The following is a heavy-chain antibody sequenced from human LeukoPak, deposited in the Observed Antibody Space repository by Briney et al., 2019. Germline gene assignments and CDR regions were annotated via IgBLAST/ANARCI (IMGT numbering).Heavy chain of an antibody. V-gene: IGHV4-34*01. J-gene: IGHJ4*02. CDR1: GGSFSGYY. D-gene: IGHD6-13*01. Sequence: SETLSLTCAIYGGSFSGYYWSWIRQPPGKGLEWIGEINHSGSTNYNPSLKSRVTISVDTSKNQFSLKLSSVTAADTAAYYCARGGHSRHFDYWGQGTLVTVSS. CDR2: INHSGST. CDR3: ARGGHSRHFDY.